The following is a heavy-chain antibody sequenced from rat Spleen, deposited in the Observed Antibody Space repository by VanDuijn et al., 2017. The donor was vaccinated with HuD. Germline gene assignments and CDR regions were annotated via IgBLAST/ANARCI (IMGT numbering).Heavy chain of an antibody. CDR2: IWNTGGT. CDR1: GFSLTRYH. J-gene: IGHJ2*01. D-gene: IGHD4-1*01. CDR3: ARETPYGFTLDY. V-gene: IGHV2-41*01. Sequence: QVQVKESGPGLVQPSQTLSLTCTVSGFSLTRYHVHWVRQPPGKGLEWMGVIWNTGGTRYNSVLKSRLSISKDTSKSQILLKMNSLQTEDTATYYCARETPYGFTLDYWGQGVLVTVSS.